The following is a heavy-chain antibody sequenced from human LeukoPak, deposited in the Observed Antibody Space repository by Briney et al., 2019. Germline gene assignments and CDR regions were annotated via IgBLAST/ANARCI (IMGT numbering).Heavy chain of an antibody. CDR2: IYPGDSDT. CDR3: ARHGAAFREPQGYSGSYYRSWFDP. J-gene: IGHJ5*02. Sequence: GESLKISCKGSGYSFTSYWIGWVRQMPGKGLEWMGIIYPGDSDTRYSPSFQGQVTISADKSISTAYLQWSSLKASDTAMYYCARHGAAFREPQGYSGSYYRSWFDPWGQGTLVTVSS. CDR1: GYSFTSYW. D-gene: IGHD1-26*01. V-gene: IGHV5-51*01.